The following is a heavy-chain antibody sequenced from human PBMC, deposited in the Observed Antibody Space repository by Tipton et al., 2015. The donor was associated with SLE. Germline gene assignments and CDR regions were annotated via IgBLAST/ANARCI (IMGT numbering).Heavy chain of an antibody. J-gene: IGHJ6*02. CDR1: GFTFSTYA. V-gene: IGHV3-23*01. CDR2: TSPSGGMK. Sequence: SLRLSCAASGFTFSTYAMSWVRQAPGKGLEWVSGTSPSGGMKFYADSVKGRFSISRDNAKNSLYLQMNSLRAEDTAVYYCAKDETGMDVWGQGTTVTVSS. CDR3: AKDETGMDV.